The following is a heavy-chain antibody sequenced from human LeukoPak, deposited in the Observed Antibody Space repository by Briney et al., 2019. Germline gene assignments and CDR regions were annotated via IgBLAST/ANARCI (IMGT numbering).Heavy chain of an antibody. Sequence: GGSLRLSCAASGFTFSNYAMSWVRQAPGKELEWVSAISGSGGSGGSTYYADSVKGRFTISRDNSKNTLYLQMNSLRAEDTAVYYCAKRAAAGAFGAFHIWGQGTMVTASS. V-gene: IGHV3-23*01. D-gene: IGHD6-13*01. J-gene: IGHJ3*02. CDR2: ISGSGGSGGST. CDR3: AKRAAAGAFGAFHI. CDR1: GFTFSNYA.